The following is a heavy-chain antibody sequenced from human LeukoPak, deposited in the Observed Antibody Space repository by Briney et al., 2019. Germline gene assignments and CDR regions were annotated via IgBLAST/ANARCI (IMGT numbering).Heavy chain of an antibody. CDR2: IRNDGTTK. CDR3: ATPSGGKYYYDSSGYSGYFDY. CDR1: GFTFSTYG. Sequence: GGSLRLSCAASGFTFSTYGMHWVRRTPGQGLEWVAFIRNDGTTKYYTDSVKGRFTLSRDNSKNTLYLQMNSLRAEDTAVYYCATPSGGKYYYDSSGYSGYFDYWGQGTLVTVSS. D-gene: IGHD3-22*01. J-gene: IGHJ4*02. V-gene: IGHV3-30*02.